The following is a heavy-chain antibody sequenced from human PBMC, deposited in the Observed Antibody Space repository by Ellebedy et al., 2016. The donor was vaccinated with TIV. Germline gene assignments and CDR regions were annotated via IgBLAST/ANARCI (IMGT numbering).Heavy chain of an antibody. CDR3: ASRHSGGYEEFEF. D-gene: IGHD5-12*01. CDR2: IYHSGST. Sequence: MPSETLSLTCAVSGAXFSSTTWWSWVRLPPGLRLVWIGEIYHSGSTTYNPSLKSRLTISIDKSKNQFSLKLTSVTAADTAVYYCASRHSGGYEEFEFWGQGTLVTVSS. J-gene: IGHJ4*02. V-gene: IGHV4-4*02. CDR1: GAXFSSTTW.